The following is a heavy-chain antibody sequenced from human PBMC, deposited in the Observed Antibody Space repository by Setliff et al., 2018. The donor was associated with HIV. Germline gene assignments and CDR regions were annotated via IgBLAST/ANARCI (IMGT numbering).Heavy chain of an antibody. Sequence: SETLSLTCTVSGGSISSHYWGWFRQPAGKSLEWIAIFFKTGRTDYNPSLKSRVTISIDTSRNQLSLTLSSVTAADTAVYYCARDPSDGYGHFDFWGQGALVTVSS. V-gene: IGHV4-4*07. J-gene: IGHJ4*02. CDR2: FFKTGRT. CDR3: ARDPSDGYGHFDF. CDR1: GGSISSHY. D-gene: IGHD2-2*03.